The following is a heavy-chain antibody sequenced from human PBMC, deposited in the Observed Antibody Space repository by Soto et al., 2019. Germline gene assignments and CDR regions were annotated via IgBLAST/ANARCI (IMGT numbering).Heavy chain of an antibody. D-gene: IGHD3-10*01. J-gene: IGHJ4*02. CDR2: ISNSGRT. CDR3: ARADYATGSYYPDY. V-gene: IGHV4-31*03. Sequence: QVQLQESGPGLVKPSQTLSLTCTVSGGSVRRGNYYWSWLRPFPGKGLEWIGYISNSGRTHYNPSLMSRITILVDTSKNQLFLELRSVTAADTALYYCARADYATGSYYPDYWGQGTLVPVSS. CDR1: GGSVRRGNYY.